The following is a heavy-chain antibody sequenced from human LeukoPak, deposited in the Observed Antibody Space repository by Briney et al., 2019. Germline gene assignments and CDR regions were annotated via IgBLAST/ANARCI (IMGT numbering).Heavy chain of an antibody. V-gene: IGHV3-9*01. CDR2: ISWNSGSI. Sequence: GRSLRLSCAASGFTFDDYAMHWVRQAPGKGLEWVSGISWNSGSIGYADSVKGRFTISRDNAKNSLYLQMNSLRAEDTALYYCARTWELLGGPFDYWGQGTLVTVSS. CDR3: ARTWELLGGPFDY. D-gene: IGHD1-26*01. J-gene: IGHJ4*02. CDR1: GFTFDDYA.